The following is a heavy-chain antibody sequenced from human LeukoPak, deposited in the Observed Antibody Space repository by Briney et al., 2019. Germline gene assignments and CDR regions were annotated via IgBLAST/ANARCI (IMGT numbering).Heavy chain of an antibody. CDR2: MYLSGTT. D-gene: IGHD3-22*01. Sequence: SGTLSLTCTVSGDSINSLDLWSWVRQPPGRGLEWIGEMYLSGTTHSNPSVKSRVTISIDKSKNQFFLNLSSVTAADTAVYYCAGLVGRYSSGLYYYYFDYWGQGTLVTVSS. V-gene: IGHV4-4*02. CDR1: GDSINSLDL. CDR3: AGLVGRYSSGLYYYYFDY. J-gene: IGHJ4*02.